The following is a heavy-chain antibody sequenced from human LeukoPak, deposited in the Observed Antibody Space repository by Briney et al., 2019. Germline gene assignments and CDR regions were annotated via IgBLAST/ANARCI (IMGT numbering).Heavy chain of an antibody. J-gene: IGHJ4*02. CDR1: GYSFTDYF. Sequence: ASVKVSCKASGYSFTDYFIHWVRQAPGQGLEWMGWINPNSGGTNYAQKFQGRVTMTRDTSTSTAYMELRSLRSDDTAVYYCARDGYSSSWDPIDYWGQGTLVTVSS. CDR2: INPNSGGT. V-gene: IGHV1-2*02. D-gene: IGHD6-13*01. CDR3: ARDGYSSSWDPIDY.